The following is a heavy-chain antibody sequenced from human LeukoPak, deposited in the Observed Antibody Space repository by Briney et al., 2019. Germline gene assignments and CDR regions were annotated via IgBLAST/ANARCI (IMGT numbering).Heavy chain of an antibody. CDR2: INHSGST. D-gene: IGHD4-17*01. CDR3: ARLGDDYGDDDLLT. V-gene: IGHV4-34*01. CDR1: GGSFRGYY. J-gene: IGHJ5*02. Sequence: TPSETLSLTCAVYGGSFRGYYWSWIRQPPGKGLEWIGEINHSGSTNYNPSLKSRVTISVDTSKNQFSLKLSSVTAADTAVYYCARLGDDYGDDDLLTWGQGTLVTVSS.